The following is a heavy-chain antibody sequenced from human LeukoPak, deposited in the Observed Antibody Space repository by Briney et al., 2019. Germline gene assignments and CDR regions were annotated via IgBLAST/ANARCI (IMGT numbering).Heavy chain of an antibody. Sequence: GGSLRLSCAASGFTFNTYAMNWVRQAPGKGLEWVSGISDSGGSTYYADSVKGRFTISRDNSKNTLYLQMNSLRVEDTAVYYCAKDFSTMVRGVIPHWGQGTLVTVSS. J-gene: IGHJ4*02. CDR1: GFTFNTYA. CDR2: ISDSGGST. D-gene: IGHD3-10*01. CDR3: AKDFSTMVRGVIPH. V-gene: IGHV3-23*01.